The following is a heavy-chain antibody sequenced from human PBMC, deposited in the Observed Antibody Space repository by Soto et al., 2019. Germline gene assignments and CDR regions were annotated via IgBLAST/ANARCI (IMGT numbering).Heavy chain of an antibody. V-gene: IGHV3-33*01. D-gene: IGHD6-6*01. CDR3: ARDQYSSSSGDGSYYYYGMDV. Sequence: QVQLVESGGGVVQPGRSLRLSCAASGFTFSTYGMHWVRQAPGKGLEWVAVIWYDGRDKYYADSVKGRFTISRDTSKNXLXLXTNSLRAEDTAMYYCARDQYSSSSGDGSYYYYGMDVWGQGTTVTVSS. J-gene: IGHJ6*02. CDR2: IWYDGRDK. CDR1: GFTFSTYG.